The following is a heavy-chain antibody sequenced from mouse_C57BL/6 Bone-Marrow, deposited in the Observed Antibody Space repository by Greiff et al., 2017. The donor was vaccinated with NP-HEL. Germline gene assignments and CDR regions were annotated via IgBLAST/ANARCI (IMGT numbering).Heavy chain of an antibody. D-gene: IGHD1-1*01. CDR3: AREGTTVVAWYFDV. CDR2: IYPGSGST. CDR1: GYTFTSYW. Sequence: QVQLQQPGAELVKPGASVKMSCKASGYTFTSYWITWVKQRPGQGLEWIGDIYPGSGSTNYNEKFKSKATLTVDTSSSTAYMQLSSLTSEDSAVYYCAREGTTVVAWYFDVGGTGTTVTVSS. V-gene: IGHV1-55*01. J-gene: IGHJ1*03.